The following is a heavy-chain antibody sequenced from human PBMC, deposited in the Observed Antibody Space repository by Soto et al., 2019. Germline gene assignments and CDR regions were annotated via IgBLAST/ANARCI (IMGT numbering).Heavy chain of an antibody. D-gene: IGHD6-13*01. CDR2: IWYDGSNK. CDR1: GFTFSSYG. CDR3: AREGSRSWYLRSWFDP. V-gene: IGHV3-33*01. Sequence: QVQLVESGGGVVQPGRSLRLSCAASGFTFSSYGMHWVRQAPGKGLEWVAVIWYDGSNKYYADSVKGRFTISRDNSKNTLYLQMNSLRAEDTAVYYCAREGSRSWYLRSWFDPWGQGTLVTVSS. J-gene: IGHJ5*02.